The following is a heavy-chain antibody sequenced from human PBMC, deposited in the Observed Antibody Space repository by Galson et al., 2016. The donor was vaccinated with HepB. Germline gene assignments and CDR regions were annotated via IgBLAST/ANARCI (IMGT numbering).Heavy chain of an antibody. V-gene: IGHV4-31*03. CDR2: IRHGGDT. D-gene: IGHD4-23*01. CDR1: GGSISSGGYY. Sequence: TLSLTCSVSGGSISSGGYYWSWVRQHPAKGLEWIGYIRHGGDTFYNPSLKSRVTISVEMSRNHLSLRLSSVTPADTAVYYCARDPGYGGSSLDHWGQGTQVTVSS. J-gene: IGHJ4*02. CDR3: ARDPGYGGSSLDH.